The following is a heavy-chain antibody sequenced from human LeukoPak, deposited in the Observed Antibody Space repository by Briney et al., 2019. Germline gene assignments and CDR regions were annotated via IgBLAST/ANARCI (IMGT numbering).Heavy chain of an antibody. Sequence: EGSLRLSCAASGFTFSSYAMHWVRQAPGKGLEWVAVISYDGSNKYYADSVKGRFTISRDNSKNTLYLQMNSLRAEDTAVYYCARDGGSYGIAYWYFDLWGRGTLVTVSS. V-gene: IGHV3-30-3*01. D-gene: IGHD1-26*01. CDR2: ISYDGSNK. CDR3: ARDGGSYGIAYWYFDL. J-gene: IGHJ2*01. CDR1: GFTFSSYA.